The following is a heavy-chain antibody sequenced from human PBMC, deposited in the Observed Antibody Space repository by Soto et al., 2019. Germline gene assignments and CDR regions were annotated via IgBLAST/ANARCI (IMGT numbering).Heavy chain of an antibody. Sequence: PGGSLRLSCADSGSTFTSSVMAWVRRPPGRGLEWISSLGLIPRHTFYADSVKGRFTISRDNSRTTLYLQMRSLRAEDAAAYYCVKWHTSNFDSLPFTGFDFWGQGTQVPVSS. J-gene: IGHJ4*02. CDR2: LGLIPRHT. D-gene: IGHD3-22*01. CDR3: VKWHTSNFDSLPFTGFDF. CDR1: GSTFTSSV. V-gene: IGHV3-23*01.